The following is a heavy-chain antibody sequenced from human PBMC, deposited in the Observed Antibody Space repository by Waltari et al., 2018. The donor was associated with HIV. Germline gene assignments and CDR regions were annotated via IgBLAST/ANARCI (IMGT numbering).Heavy chain of an antibody. Sequence: EVLLAESGGRFIQPGGSLGLSCTASNFSISAKHVTWFRQAPGGCLEWVAVIYPDDTTHYADSGSGRFTISRAKSRTTVFLLMNSLFVDDTATYFCATGVRYYGPWGQGTRVTVSS. D-gene: IGHD3-22*01. CDR2: IYPDDTT. V-gene: IGHV3-53*01. J-gene: IGHJ5*02. CDR3: ATGVRYYGP. CDR1: NFSISAKH.